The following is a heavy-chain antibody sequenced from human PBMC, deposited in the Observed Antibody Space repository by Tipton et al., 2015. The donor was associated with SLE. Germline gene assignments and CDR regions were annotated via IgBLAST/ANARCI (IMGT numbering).Heavy chain of an antibody. D-gene: IGHD1-26*01. J-gene: IGHJ4*02. CDR3: ARDRGWELDYFDY. V-gene: IGHV3-11*01. CDR2: INSYSNTI. Sequence: QVQLVQSGGGLVEPGGSLRLSCAASGFTFNDYFMSWIRQAPGKGLEWIAYINSYSNTIEYADSVKGRFTISRDNVKKTLYLQMSSLRVEDTAVYYCARDRGWELDYFDYWGQGTLVTVSS. CDR1: GFTFNDYF.